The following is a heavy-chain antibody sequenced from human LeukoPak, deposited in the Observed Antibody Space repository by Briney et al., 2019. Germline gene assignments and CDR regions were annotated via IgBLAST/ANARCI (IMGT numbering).Heavy chain of an antibody. CDR3: ARAIAVAGPPLL. D-gene: IGHD6-19*01. Sequence: PGGSLRLSCAASGFTFSSYAMSWVRQAPGKGLEWVSSISSSSSYIYYADSVKGRFTISRDNAKNSLYLQMNSLRAEDTAVYYCARAIAVAGPPLLGGQGTLVTVSS. CDR1: GFTFSSYA. V-gene: IGHV3-21*01. J-gene: IGHJ4*02. CDR2: ISSSSSYI.